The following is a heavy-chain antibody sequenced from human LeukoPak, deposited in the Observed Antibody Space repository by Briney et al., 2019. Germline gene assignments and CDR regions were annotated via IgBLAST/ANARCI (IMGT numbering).Heavy chain of an antibody. J-gene: IGHJ4*02. CDR3: AKHRSGNYAFDY. CDR2: ITRGGGST. Sequence: GGSLRLSCAASGFTFSTCGMSWVRQAPGKGLEWISVITRGGGSTYNADSVKGRFTISRDNSRNTLYLQMNSLRAEDTAVYYCAKHRSGNYAFDYWGQGTLVTVSS. D-gene: IGHD1-26*01. V-gene: IGHV3-23*01. CDR1: GFTFSTCG.